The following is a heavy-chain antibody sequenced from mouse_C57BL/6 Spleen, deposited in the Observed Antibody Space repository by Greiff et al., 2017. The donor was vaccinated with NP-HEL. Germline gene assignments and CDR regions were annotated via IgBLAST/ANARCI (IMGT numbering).Heavy chain of an antibody. V-gene: IGHV14-1*01. D-gene: IGHD2-5*01. CDR3: TGAYYSNYDYAMDY. J-gene: IGHJ4*01. Sequence: EVQLQQSGAELVRPGASVKLSCTASGFNIKDYYMHWVKQRPEQGLEWIGRIDPEDGDTEYAPKFQGKATMTADTSSNTAYLQLSSLTSEDTAVYYCTGAYYSNYDYAMDYWGQGTSVTFSS. CDR2: IDPEDGDT. CDR1: GFNIKDYY.